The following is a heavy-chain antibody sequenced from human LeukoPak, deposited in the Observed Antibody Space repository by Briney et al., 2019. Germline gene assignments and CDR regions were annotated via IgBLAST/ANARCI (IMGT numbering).Heavy chain of an antibody. CDR2: IYYSGST. CDR1: GGSISSYY. J-gene: IGHJ4*02. D-gene: IGHD5-24*01. CDR3: AREKQRDGYIEGDY. Sequence: SETLSLTCTVSGGSISSYYWSWIRQPPGKGLEWIGHIYYSGSTNYNPSLKSRVTISVDTSKNQFSLKLSSVTAAGRAVYYCAREKQRDGYIEGDYWGQGTLVTVSS. V-gene: IGHV4-59*01.